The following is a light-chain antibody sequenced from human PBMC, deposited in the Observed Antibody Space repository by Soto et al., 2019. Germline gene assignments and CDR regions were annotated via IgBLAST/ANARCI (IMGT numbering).Light chain of an antibody. Sequence: QSALTQPASVSGSPGQSITISCTGTSSDVGGYKYVSWFQQHPGKAPKLMIYEVSNRPSGVSNRFSGSKSGNTASLTISGLQAEDEADYYCSSYTSNSPWVFGGGTKLTVL. V-gene: IGLV2-14*01. CDR3: SSYTSNSPWV. CDR2: EVS. CDR1: SSDVGGYKY. J-gene: IGLJ3*02.